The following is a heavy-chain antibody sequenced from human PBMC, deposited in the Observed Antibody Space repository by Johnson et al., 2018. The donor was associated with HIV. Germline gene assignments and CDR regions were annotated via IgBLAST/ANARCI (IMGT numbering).Heavy chain of an antibody. J-gene: IGHJ3*02. CDR2: LYSGEIT. Sequence: VQLVESGGGVVQPGRSLTLSCAASGFTVSSNYMSWVRQAPGKGLEWVSVLYSGEITYYADSVKGRFTISRDNAKNSLYLQMNSLRAEDTAVYYCARPSKREGIVVVPAAIWGQGTMVTVSS. D-gene: IGHD2-2*01. CDR1: GFTVSSNY. CDR3: ARPSKREGIVVVPAAI. V-gene: IGHV3-66*04.